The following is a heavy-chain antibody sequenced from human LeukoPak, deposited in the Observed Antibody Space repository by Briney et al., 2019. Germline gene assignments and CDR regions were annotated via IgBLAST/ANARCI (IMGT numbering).Heavy chain of an antibody. V-gene: IGHV1-2*06. CDR1: GDTFTGYY. J-gene: IGHJ3*02. CDR3: ARGRITLFGVVMGNAFDI. CDR2: INPNSGGT. Sequence: ASVKVSCKTSGDTFTGYYMHWVRQAPGQGLEWMGRINPNSGGTNYAQKFQGRVTMTRDTSINTDYMELRRLRSDDTAVYYCARGRITLFGVVMGNAFDIWGQGTMVIVSS. D-gene: IGHD3-3*01.